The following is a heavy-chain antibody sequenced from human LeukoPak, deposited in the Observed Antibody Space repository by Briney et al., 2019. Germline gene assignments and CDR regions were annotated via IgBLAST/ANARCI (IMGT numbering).Heavy chain of an antibody. Sequence: KPSETLSLTCTVSGGSISSSSYYWGWIRQPPGKGLEWIGSIYYSGSTYYNPSLKSRVTISVDTSKNQFSLKLRSVTAADTAVYYCARVPGYMIEDYFDYWGQGTLVTVSS. CDR1: GGSISSSSYY. CDR3: ARVPGYMIEDYFDY. J-gene: IGHJ4*02. D-gene: IGHD3-22*01. V-gene: IGHV4-39*07. CDR2: IYYSGST.